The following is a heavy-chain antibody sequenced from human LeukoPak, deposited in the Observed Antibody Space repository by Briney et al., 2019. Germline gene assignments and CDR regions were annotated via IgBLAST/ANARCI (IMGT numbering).Heavy chain of an antibody. D-gene: IGHD1-14*01. CDR3: ARDWYYYFDY. Sequence: GGSLRLSCAASGFTFSSYSMNWVRQAPGKGLEWVSYISGSSDRIYYADSVKGRFTISRDNAKTSLYLQMNSLRDEDTAVYYCARDWYYYFDYWGQGTLVTVSS. J-gene: IGHJ4*02. CDR1: GFTFSSYS. CDR2: ISGSSDRI. V-gene: IGHV3-48*02.